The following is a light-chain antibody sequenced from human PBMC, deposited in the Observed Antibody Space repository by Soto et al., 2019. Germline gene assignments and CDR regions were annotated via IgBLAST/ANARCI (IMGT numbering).Light chain of an antibody. CDR3: QQSYSTPMYT. J-gene: IGKJ2*01. Sequence: DIQMTRSPSSLSASVGDRVTITCRASQSISSYLNWYQQKPGKAPKLLIYAASSLQSGVPSRFSGSGSGTDFTLTISSLQPEDFATYYCQQSYSTPMYTLGQGTKLEIK. V-gene: IGKV1-39*01. CDR1: QSISSY. CDR2: AAS.